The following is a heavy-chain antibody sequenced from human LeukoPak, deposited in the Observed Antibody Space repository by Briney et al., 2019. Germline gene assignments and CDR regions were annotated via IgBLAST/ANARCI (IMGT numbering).Heavy chain of an antibody. Sequence: SETLSLTCSVSGGSISSYYWSWLRQPPGKGLEWIGAIHSSGSTNYNPSLKSRVTISVDRSRNQLSLKLTSVTAADTAVYYCAREVTVAGSSGFDYWGQGALVTVSS. CDR1: GGSISSYY. V-gene: IGHV4-59*01. CDR2: IHSSGST. D-gene: IGHD6-19*01. CDR3: AREVTVAGSSGFDY. J-gene: IGHJ4*02.